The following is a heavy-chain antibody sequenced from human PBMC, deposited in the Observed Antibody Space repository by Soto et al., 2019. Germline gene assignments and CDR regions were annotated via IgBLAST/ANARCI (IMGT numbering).Heavy chain of an antibody. CDR1: GYSFTSYW. V-gene: IGHV5-51*01. D-gene: IGHD3-3*01. CDR3: ARVPAPLWSGYYFGHYYYYMDV. Sequence: GESLKISCKGSGYSFTSYWIGWVRQMPGKGLEWMGIIYPGDSDTRYSPSFQGQVTISADKFISTAYLQWSSLKASDTAMYYCARVPAPLWSGYYFGHYYYYMDVWGKGTTVTVSS. CDR2: IYPGDSDT. J-gene: IGHJ6*03.